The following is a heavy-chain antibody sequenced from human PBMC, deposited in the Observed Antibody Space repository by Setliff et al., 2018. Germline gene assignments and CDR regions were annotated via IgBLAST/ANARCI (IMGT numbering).Heavy chain of an antibody. J-gene: IGHJ4*02. CDR1: GFSFSSFG. D-gene: IGHD3-22*01. V-gene: IGHV3-21*05. CDR3: ARGPYYYDSSGYYYY. Sequence: GGSLRLSCAASGFSFSSFGMHWVRQAPGKGLEWVAYISHSDNSIYYADSVKGRFTISRDNAKNTLYLQMNSLRAEDTAVYYCARGPYYYDSSGYYYYWGQGTLVTVSS. CDR2: ISHSDNSI.